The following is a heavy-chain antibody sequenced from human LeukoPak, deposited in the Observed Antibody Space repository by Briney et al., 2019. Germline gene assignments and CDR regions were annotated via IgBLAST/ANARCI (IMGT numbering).Heavy chain of an antibody. V-gene: IGHV1-8*01. Sequence: GASVKVSCKASGYTFTSYDINWVRQATGQGLEWMGWMNPNSGNTGYAQKFQGRVTMTRDTSTSTVYMELSSLRSEDTAVYYCARAQKRPRSPFDYWGQGTLVTVSS. CDR1: GYTFTSYD. D-gene: IGHD1-1*01. J-gene: IGHJ4*02. CDR3: ARAQKRPRSPFDY. CDR2: MNPNSGNT.